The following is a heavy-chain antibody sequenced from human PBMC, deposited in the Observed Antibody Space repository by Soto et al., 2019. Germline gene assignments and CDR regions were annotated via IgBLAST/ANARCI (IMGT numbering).Heavy chain of an antibody. CDR3: ASGYCSSSSCYDW. CDR1: GGTFSSYT. J-gene: IGHJ4*02. Sequence: QVQLVQSGAEVKKPGSSVKVSCKASGGTFSSYTISWVRQAPGQGLEWMGRIIPILGIANYAQKFQGRVTXTXDXXTSTAYMEMSSLRSEETAVYYCASGYCSSSSCYDWWGQGTLVTVSS. D-gene: IGHD2-2*03. V-gene: IGHV1-69*02. CDR2: IIPILGIA.